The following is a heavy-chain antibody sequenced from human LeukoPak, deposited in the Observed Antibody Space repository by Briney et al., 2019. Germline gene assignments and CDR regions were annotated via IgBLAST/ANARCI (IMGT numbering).Heavy chain of an antibody. CDR2: IDHSGST. CDR3: AKSGGYGLIDY. D-gene: IGHD1-26*01. CDR1: NYSISSGYY. J-gene: IGHJ4*02. V-gene: IGHV4-38-2*02. Sequence: SETLSLTYTVSNYSISSGYYWGWIRQPPGKGLEWIGSIDHSGSTYYNPSLKSRVTISVDTSKNQFSLKLSSVTAADTAMYYCAKSGGYGLIDYWGQGTLVTVSS.